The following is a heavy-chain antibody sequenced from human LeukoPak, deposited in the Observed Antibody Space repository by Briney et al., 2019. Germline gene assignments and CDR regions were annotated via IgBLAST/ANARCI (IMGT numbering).Heavy chain of an antibody. CDR3: AKDQGIQLWLRYTFDI. V-gene: IGHV3-30*18. CDR2: ISYDGSNK. J-gene: IGHJ3*02. Sequence: PGRSLRLSCAASGFTLSSHGMHWLRQAPGKGLEWVAVISYDGSNKYYADSVKGRFTISRDNSKNTLYLQMNSLRAEDTAVYYCAKDQGIQLWLRYTFDIWGQGTMVTVSS. D-gene: IGHD5-18*01. CDR1: GFTLSSHG.